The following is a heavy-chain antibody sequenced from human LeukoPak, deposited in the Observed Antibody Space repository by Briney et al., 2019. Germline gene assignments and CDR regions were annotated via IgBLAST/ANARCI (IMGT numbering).Heavy chain of an antibody. V-gene: IGHV4-61*02. CDR3: AREGETGTDAFDI. CDR2: IYTSGST. J-gene: IGHJ3*02. CDR1: GGSISSGSYY. Sequence: PSETLSLTCTVSGGSISSGSYYWSWIRQPAGKGLEWVGRIYTSGSTNYNPSLKSRVTISVDTSKNQFSLKLSSVTAADTAVYYCAREGETGTDAFDIWGQGTMVTVSS. D-gene: IGHD7-27*01.